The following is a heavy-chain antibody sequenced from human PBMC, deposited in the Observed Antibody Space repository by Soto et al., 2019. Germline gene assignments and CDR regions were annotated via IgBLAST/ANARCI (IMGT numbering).Heavy chain of an antibody. Sequence: PGGSLRLPCAAPGFDFGTSSMGWLRQAPGKGLECVASINLDGTATYYVASVKGRFTISRDNAKNSFTLEMRSLRAETTAVSYGARHGQWCYDWWGQGTLVTVSS. V-gene: IGHV3-7*03. J-gene: IGHJ4*02. D-gene: IGHD2-8*01. CDR1: GFDFGTSS. CDR2: INLDGTAT. CDR3: ARHGQWCYDW.